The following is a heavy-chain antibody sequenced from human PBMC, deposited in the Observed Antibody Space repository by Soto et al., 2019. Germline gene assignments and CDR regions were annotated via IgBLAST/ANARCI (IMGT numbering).Heavy chain of an antibody. CDR3: ARERNYDSSGYSSEDAFDI. Sequence: PGGSLRLSCAASGFTFSSYAMSWVRQAPGKGLKWVSVISASGGIARYADSVKGRFTISRDNSKNTLYLQMNSLRAEDTAVYYCARERNYDSSGYSSEDAFDIWGQGTMVTVSS. CDR1: GFTFSSYA. CDR2: ISASGGIA. V-gene: IGHV3-23*01. D-gene: IGHD3-22*01. J-gene: IGHJ3*02.